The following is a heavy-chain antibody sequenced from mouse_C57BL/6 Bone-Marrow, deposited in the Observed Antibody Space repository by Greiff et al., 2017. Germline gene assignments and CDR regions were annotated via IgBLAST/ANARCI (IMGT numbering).Heavy chain of an antibody. CDR3: VRGRFDY. Sequence: EVNVVESGGGLVQPKGSLKLSCAASGFTFNTYAMHWVRQAPGKGLEWVARIRSKSSHYATYYADSVKDRFTISSDDSQSMLYLQMNNLKTEDTAMYYCVRGRFDYWGQGTTLTVSS. J-gene: IGHJ2*01. V-gene: IGHV10-3*01. CDR2: IRSKSSHYAT. CDR1: GFTFNTYA.